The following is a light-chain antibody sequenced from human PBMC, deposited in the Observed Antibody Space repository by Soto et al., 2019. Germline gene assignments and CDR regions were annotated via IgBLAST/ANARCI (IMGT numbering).Light chain of an antibody. CDR1: GGDVGNYDL. Sequence: QSALTQPASVSGSPGQSITISCAGSGGDVGNYDLLSWYQQIPGKAPKLIIFEVNRRPSGVSDRFSGSKSGTSASLAITGLQAEDEADYYCQSYDSSLSGSVVFGGGTKLTVL. J-gene: IGLJ2*01. CDR2: EVN. V-gene: IGLV2-14*02. CDR3: QSYDSSLSGSVV.